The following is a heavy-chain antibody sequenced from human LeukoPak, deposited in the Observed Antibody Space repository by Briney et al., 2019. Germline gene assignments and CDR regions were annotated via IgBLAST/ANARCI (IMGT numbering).Heavy chain of an antibody. CDR1: GYTFTGYY. CDR2: INPNSGGT. J-gene: IGHJ6*02. Sequence: ASVKVSCKASGYTFTGYYMHWVRQAPGQGLEWMGWINPNSGGTNYAQKFQGRVTMTRDTSISTAYMELSRLRSDDTAVYYCARGTDSSSWYYYYYYGMDVWGQETTVTVSS. V-gene: IGHV1-2*02. CDR3: ARGTDSSSWYYYYYYGMDV. D-gene: IGHD6-13*01.